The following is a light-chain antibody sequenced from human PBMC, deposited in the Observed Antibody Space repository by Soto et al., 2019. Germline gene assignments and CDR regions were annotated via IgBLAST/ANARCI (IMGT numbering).Light chain of an antibody. CDR1: SSDVGGYNY. Sequence: QSALTQPPSASGSPGQSVTISCTGTSSDVGGYNYVSWYQQHPGKAPKLMIYEVSKRPSGVPDRFSGSKSGNTASLTVSGLQAEDEADYYCSSYAGNNHSKVFGGGTKLTVL. CDR2: EVS. V-gene: IGLV2-8*01. J-gene: IGLJ3*02. CDR3: SSYAGNNHSKV.